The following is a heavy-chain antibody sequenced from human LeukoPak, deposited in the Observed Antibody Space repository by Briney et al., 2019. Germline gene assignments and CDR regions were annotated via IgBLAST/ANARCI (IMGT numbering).Heavy chain of an antibody. Sequence: GGSLRLSCAASGLTFSSYGMHWVRQAPGKGLEWVAFIRYDGSNKYYADSVKGRFTISRDNSKNTLYLQMNSLRAEDTAVYYCAKFGGSGSGGLSHFDYWGQGTLVTVSS. CDR3: AKFGGSGSGGLSHFDY. V-gene: IGHV3-30*02. CDR2: IRYDGSNK. J-gene: IGHJ4*02. CDR1: GLTFSSYG. D-gene: IGHD3-10*01.